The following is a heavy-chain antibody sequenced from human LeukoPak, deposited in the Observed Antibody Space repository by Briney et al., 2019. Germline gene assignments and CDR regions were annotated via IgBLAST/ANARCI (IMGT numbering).Heavy chain of an antibody. CDR3: ARTGDSSGYFDY. D-gene: IGHD3-22*01. Sequence: SETLSLTCTVSGGSLSSYYWSWIRQPAGKGLEWIGRIYTSGSTNYNPSLKGRVTMSVDTSRNQFSLKLSSVTAADTAVYYCARTGDSSGYFDYWGQGTLVTVSS. V-gene: IGHV4-4*07. J-gene: IGHJ4*02. CDR2: IYTSGST. CDR1: GGSLSSYY.